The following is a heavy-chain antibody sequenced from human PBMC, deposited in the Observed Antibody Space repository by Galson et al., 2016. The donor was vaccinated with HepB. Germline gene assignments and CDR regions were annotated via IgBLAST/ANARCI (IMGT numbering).Heavy chain of an antibody. CDR3: ARVLGSYQSFDY. Sequence: WVRQAPGKGLEWVSQIKSSSSNVYYADSVKGRFTISRDNSKSTLYLQMNSLRAEDTAVYYCARVLGSYQSFDYWGQGTLVTISS. D-gene: IGHD1-26*01. CDR2: IKSSSSNV. V-gene: IGHV3-48*01. J-gene: IGHJ4*02.